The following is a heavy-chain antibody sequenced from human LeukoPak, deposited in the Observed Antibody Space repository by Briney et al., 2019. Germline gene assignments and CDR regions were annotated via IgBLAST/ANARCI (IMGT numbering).Heavy chain of an antibody. CDR1: RYSFTNFW. CDR3: ARDGGSAYYFDY. V-gene: IGHV5-51*01. D-gene: IGHD1-26*01. J-gene: IGHJ4*02. Sequence: PGESLKISCKGSRYSFTNFWIAWVRQMPGKGLEWMGIIYPGDSDTRYNPSFQGQVTVSADKSISTAYLQWSSLKASDTAMYYCARDGGSAYYFDYWGQGTLVTVSS. CDR2: IYPGDSDT.